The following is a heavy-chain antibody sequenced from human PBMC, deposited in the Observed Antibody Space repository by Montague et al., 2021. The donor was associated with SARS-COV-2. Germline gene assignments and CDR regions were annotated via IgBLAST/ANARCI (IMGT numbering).Heavy chain of an antibody. J-gene: IGHJ4*02. CDR2: IYYSGST. CDR3: ARKASRGTTIFGVVTASYYFDY. CDR1: GDSISKHY. V-gene: IGHV4-39*01. D-gene: IGHD3-3*01. Sequence: SETLSLTCTVSGDSISKHYWGWIRQPPGKGLEWIGSIYYSGSTYYNPSLKSRVTISVDTSKNQFSLKLSSVTAADTAVYYCARKASRGTTIFGVVTASYYFDYWGQGTLVTVSS.